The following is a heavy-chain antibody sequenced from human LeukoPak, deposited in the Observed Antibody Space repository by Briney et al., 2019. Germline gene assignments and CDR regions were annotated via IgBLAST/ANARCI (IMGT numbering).Heavy chain of an antibody. J-gene: IGHJ4*02. Sequence: PGGSLRLSCAASGFTFSSYWMSWVRQAPGKGLEWVANIKQDGSEKYHVDSVKGRFTISRDNAKNSLYLQMNSLRAEDTAVYYCARTRITMIVGLASRFDYWGQGTLVTVSS. CDR1: GFTFSSYW. D-gene: IGHD3-22*01. V-gene: IGHV3-7*01. CDR3: ARTRITMIVGLASRFDY. CDR2: IKQDGSEK.